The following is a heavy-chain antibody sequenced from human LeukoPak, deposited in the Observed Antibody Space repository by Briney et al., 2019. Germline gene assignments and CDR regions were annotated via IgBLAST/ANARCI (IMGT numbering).Heavy chain of an antibody. CDR3: ATQLTYYDFWSGPRGHFDY. CDR2: ISSSGSTI. J-gene: IGHJ4*02. V-gene: IGHV3-11*04. CDR1: GCTFSDYY. Sequence: PGRSLRLSCAASGCTFSDYYMCWIRQAPGKGLEWVSYISSSGSTIYYADSVKGRFTISRDNAKNSLYLQMNSLRAEDTAVYYCATQLTYYDFWSGPRGHFDYWGQGTLVTVSS. D-gene: IGHD3-3*01.